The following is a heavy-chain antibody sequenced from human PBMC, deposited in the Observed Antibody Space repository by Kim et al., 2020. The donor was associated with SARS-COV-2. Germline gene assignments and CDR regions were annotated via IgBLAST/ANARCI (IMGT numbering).Heavy chain of an antibody. D-gene: IGHD3-10*01. V-gene: IGHV4-59*01. CDR3: ARYGSGSYPRFDS. Sequence: NPYFRGRVTLSVDTSKNQFSLNRTSVTAADTALYYCARYGSGSYPRFDSWGQGTLVTVSS. J-gene: IGHJ4*02.